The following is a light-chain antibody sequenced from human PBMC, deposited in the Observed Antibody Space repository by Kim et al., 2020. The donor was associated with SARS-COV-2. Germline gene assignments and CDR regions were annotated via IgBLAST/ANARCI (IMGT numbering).Light chain of an antibody. CDR1: QTVFNNY. CDR3: QHYGSSSRT. Sequence: PVASATLSCRASQTVFNNYLAWYQQNPGQPPRLLIYGASSRATGIPDRFSGSGSGTDFTLTISRLEPEDLAVYFCQHYGSSSRTFGQGTKVDIK. V-gene: IGKV3-20*01. CDR2: GAS. J-gene: IGKJ1*01.